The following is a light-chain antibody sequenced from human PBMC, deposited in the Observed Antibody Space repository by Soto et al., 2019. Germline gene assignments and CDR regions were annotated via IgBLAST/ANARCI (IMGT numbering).Light chain of an antibody. CDR2: EVS. Sequence: QSALTQPPSASGSPGQSVSISCTGSSSDLGNHNFVSWYQQYPGKAPKLMIFEVSKRPSGVSFRFSGSKSGNTASLTISGLQAEDEADYYCSSYTARGTRVFGTGTKVTVL. CDR1: SSDLGNHNF. V-gene: IGLV2-14*01. J-gene: IGLJ1*01. CDR3: SSYTARGTRV.